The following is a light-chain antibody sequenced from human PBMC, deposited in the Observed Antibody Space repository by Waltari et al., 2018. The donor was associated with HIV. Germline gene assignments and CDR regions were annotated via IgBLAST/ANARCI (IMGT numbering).Light chain of an antibody. V-gene: IGLV1-40*01. CDR1: SANIGAGYG. J-gene: IGLJ2*01. CDR3: QSYDSSLSGVV. Sequence: QSVLTQPPSVSGAPGPRVTISCSGSSANIGAGYGVNWYRQLPGTAPKLLIYVNNNRPSGVPDRFSGSVSGTSASLAITGLQAEDEADYYCQSYDSSLSGVVFGGGTNLTVL. CDR2: VNN.